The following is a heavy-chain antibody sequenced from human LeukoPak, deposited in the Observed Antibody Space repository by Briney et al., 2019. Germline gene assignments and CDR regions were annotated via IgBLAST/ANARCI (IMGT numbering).Heavy chain of an antibody. Sequence: IYYSGRTNYNPSLKSRVTISVDTSKNQFSLKLSSVTAADTAVYYCARDPGRWQQLGYFDYWGQGTLVTVSS. D-gene: IGHD5-24*01. CDR2: IYYSGRT. V-gene: IGHV4-59*01. CDR3: ARDPGRWQQLGYFDY. J-gene: IGHJ4*02.